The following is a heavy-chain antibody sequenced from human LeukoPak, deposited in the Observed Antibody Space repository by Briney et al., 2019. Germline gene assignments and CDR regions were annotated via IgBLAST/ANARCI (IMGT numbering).Heavy chain of an antibody. CDR3: ARFGKAAARDF. J-gene: IGHJ4*02. V-gene: IGHV1-2*02. CDR1: GYSFTGYY. Sequence: ASVKVSCKASGYSFTGYYIIWVRQAPGQGLEWMGWINPDSGVTNFANNFQGRVTLTRDTSINTAYMELSGLGYDDTAVYFCARFGKAAARDFWGQGTLVTVSS. CDR2: INPDSGVT. D-gene: IGHD6-13*01.